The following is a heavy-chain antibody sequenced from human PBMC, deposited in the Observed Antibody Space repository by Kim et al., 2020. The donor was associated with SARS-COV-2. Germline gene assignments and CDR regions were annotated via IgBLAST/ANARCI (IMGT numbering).Heavy chain of an antibody. D-gene: IGHD6-13*01. J-gene: IGHJ6*02. Sequence: ASVKVSCKVSGYTLTELSMHWVRQAPGKGLEWMGGFDPEDGETIYAQKFQGRVTMTEDTSTDTAYMELSSLRSEDTAVYYCATDTHLAAAGLTPNGPLGLHYYYYGMDVWGQGTTVTVSS. CDR3: ATDTHLAAAGLTPNGPLGLHYYYYGMDV. CDR2: FDPEDGET. CDR1: GYTLTELS. V-gene: IGHV1-24*01.